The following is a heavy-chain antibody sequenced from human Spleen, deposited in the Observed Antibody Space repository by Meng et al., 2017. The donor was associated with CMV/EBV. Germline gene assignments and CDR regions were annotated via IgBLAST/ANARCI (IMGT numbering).Heavy chain of an antibody. CDR3: ARVDSDFWSGYTFDY. D-gene: IGHD3-3*01. Sequence: ASVKVSCKASGYTSTGYYMHWVRQAPGQRPEWMGWINPNTGGTNYAQKFQGRVTITTDTSINTAYMDLSRLRSDDTAVYYCARVDSDFWSGYTFDYWGQGTLVTVSS. V-gene: IGHV1-2*02. CDR2: INPNTGGT. J-gene: IGHJ4*02. CDR1: GYTSTGYY.